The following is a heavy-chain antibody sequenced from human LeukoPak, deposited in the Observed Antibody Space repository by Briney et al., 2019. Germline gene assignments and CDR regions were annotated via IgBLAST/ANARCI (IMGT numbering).Heavy chain of an antibody. CDR2: IYYSGST. CDR3: ARGGSIAARGAYYFDY. D-gene: IGHD6-6*01. J-gene: IGHJ4*02. V-gene: IGHV4-59*01. CDR1: GGSISSYF. Sequence: SETLSLTCTVSGGSISSYFCSWIRQPPGEGLEWIGYIYYSGSTNYTPSLKSRVTISVDTSKNQSSLKLRSVTAADTAVYYCARGGSIAARGAYYFDYWGQGTLVTVSS.